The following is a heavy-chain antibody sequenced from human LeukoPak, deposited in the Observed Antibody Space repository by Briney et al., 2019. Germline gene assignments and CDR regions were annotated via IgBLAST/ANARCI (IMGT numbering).Heavy chain of an antibody. J-gene: IGHJ4*02. D-gene: IGHD3-22*01. Sequence: GGXLXLSXXASGFIVSSNYMTWVRQAPGKGLEWVSVIYKDGRTFYADSVKGRFTISRDNSKNTLYLQMNSLRAEDTAVYYCAKSLTYYHENSDSIWGQGTLVTVSS. CDR3: AKSLTYYHENSDSI. V-gene: IGHV3-53*01. CDR1: GFIVSSNY. CDR2: IYKDGRT.